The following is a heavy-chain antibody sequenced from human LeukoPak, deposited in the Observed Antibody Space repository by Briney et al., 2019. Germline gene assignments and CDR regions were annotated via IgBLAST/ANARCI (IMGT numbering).Heavy chain of an antibody. CDR3: ARDPPSPTTGTILKGPYFDY. V-gene: IGHV3-48*03. CDR2: ISSSGSTI. J-gene: IGHJ4*02. D-gene: IGHD1-1*01. CDR1: GFTFSSYE. Sequence: PGGSLRLSYAASGFTFSSYEMNWVRQAPGKGLEWVSYISSSGSTIHYADSVKGRFTISRGNAKNSLYLQMNSLRAEDTAVYYCARDPPSPTTGTILKGPYFDYWGQGTLVTVSS.